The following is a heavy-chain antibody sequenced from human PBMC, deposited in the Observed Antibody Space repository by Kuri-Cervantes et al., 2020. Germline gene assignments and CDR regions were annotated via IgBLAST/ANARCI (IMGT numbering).Heavy chain of an antibody. CDR2: IWYDGSNK. V-gene: IGHV3-33*01. CDR3: ARDRRITAAADYYFDY. Sequence: GGSLRLSCAASGFTFSSYGMHWVRQAPGKGLEWVAVIWYDGSNKYYADSVKGRFTISRDNSKNTLYLQMNSLRAEDTAVYYCARDRRITAAADYYFDYWGQGTLVTVSS. J-gene: IGHJ4*02. D-gene: IGHD6-13*01. CDR1: GFTFSSYG.